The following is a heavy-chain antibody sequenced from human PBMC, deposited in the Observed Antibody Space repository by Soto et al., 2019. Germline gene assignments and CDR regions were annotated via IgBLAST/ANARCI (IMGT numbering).Heavy chain of an antibody. V-gene: IGHV1-18*01. CDR3: AIADYGDDDY. J-gene: IGHJ4*02. Sequence: QLQLVQSGAEPKKPGASVKVSCKASGYTFPTSTISWVRQAPGQGLEWMGWIKAYSGNTNYAQKLQGRVTMTTDTSTNTAYMELRSLTTDDTAIYYCAIADYGDDDYWGQGTLVTVSS. CDR2: IKAYSGNT. CDR1: GYTFPTST. D-gene: IGHD4-17*01.